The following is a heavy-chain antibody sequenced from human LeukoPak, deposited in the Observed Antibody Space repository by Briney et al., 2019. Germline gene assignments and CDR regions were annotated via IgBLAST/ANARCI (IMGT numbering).Heavy chain of an antibody. CDR2: ISGSGDST. CDR3: AKDFHLLLWFGESNYFDY. CDR1: GFTFSSYG. J-gene: IGHJ4*02. V-gene: IGHV3-23*01. D-gene: IGHD3-10*01. Sequence: TGGSLRLSCAASGFTFSSYGMSWVRQAPGKGLEWVSAISGSGDSTYYADSVKGRFTISRDNSKNTLYLQMNSLRAEDTAVYYCAKDFHLLLWFGESNYFDYWGQGTLVTVSS.